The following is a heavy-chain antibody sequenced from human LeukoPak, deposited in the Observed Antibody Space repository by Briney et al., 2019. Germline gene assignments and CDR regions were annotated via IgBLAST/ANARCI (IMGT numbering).Heavy chain of an antibody. CDR3: AREKVPYDFWYYMDV. J-gene: IGHJ6*03. Sequence: SETLSLTCTVSGGSISSYYWSWIRQPPGKGLEWIGYIYYGGSTNYNPSLKSRVTISVDTSKNQFSLKLSSVTAADTAVYYCAREKVPYDFWYYMDVWGKGTTVTVSS. D-gene: IGHD3-3*01. V-gene: IGHV4-59*01. CDR1: GGSISSYY. CDR2: IYYGGST.